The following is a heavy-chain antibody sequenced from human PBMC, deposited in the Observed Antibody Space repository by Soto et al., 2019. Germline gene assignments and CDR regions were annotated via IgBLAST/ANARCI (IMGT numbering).Heavy chain of an antibody. V-gene: IGHV1-8*01. CDR3: VIELYDSSGYSSDAFDI. CDR1: GYTFTSYD. J-gene: IGHJ3*02. Sequence: QVQLVQSGAEVKKPGASVKVSCKASGYTFTSYDINWVRQATGQGLEWMGWMNPNSGNTGYAQKFQGRVTMTRNTSISTAYMELSSLRSEDTAVYYCVIELYDSSGYSSDAFDIWGQRTMVTVSS. CDR2: MNPNSGNT. D-gene: IGHD3-22*01.